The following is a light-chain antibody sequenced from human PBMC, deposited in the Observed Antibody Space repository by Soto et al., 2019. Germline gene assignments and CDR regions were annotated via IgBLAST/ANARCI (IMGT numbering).Light chain of an antibody. CDR2: KAS. CDR3: QQYNTFPLT. Sequence: DIQMTQSHSTLSASVGDRATITCRASQSINNWLAWYQQKPGKAPNLLIFKASSLESGVPSRFSGSGSGAEFTLTISSLQPDDFATYYCQQYNTFPLTVGGGTKVAVK. J-gene: IGKJ4*01. V-gene: IGKV1-5*03. CDR1: QSINNW.